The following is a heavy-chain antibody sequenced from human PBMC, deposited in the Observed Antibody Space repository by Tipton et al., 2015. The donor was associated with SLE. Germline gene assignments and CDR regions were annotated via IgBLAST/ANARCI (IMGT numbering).Heavy chain of an antibody. V-gene: IGHV3-7*01. CDR1: GFTFSSYW. Sequence: EASGFTFSSYWMNWVRQAPGKGLEWVANIKQDGSAKYYVDSVKGRFTTSRDNAKNSLYLQMNSLRAEDTAVYYCAKSGGIVVVPAAIDGWGQGTLVTVSS. CDR3: AKSGGIVVVPAAIDG. D-gene: IGHD2-2*02. CDR2: IKQDGSAK. J-gene: IGHJ4*02.